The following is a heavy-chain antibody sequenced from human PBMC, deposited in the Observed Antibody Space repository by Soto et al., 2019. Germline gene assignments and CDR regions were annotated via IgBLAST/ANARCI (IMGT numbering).Heavy chain of an antibody. CDR1: GFTFSTDT. V-gene: IGHV3-48*02. D-gene: IGHD6-19*01. CDR3: ARFFGSGFDY. Sequence: EVQLVESGGGLVQPGGSLRLSCVAFGFTFSTDTMNWVRQAPGKGMEWVAHISVSGATRYYADSVKGRFTISRDNAKTSLYLQMDSLRNEDTAVYYCARFFGSGFDYWGQGTLVTVSS. J-gene: IGHJ4*02. CDR2: ISVSGATR.